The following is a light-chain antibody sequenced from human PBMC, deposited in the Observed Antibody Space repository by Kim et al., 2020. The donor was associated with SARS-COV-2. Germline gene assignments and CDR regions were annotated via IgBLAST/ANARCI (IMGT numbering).Light chain of an antibody. V-gene: IGLV4-69*01. CDR2: LNSDGSH. J-gene: IGLJ2*01. Sequence: SVKLTCPLSSGHSSYAIAWHQQQPEKGPRYLMKLNSDGSHSKGDGIPDRFSGSSSGAERYLTISSLQSEDEADYYCQTWGTGSVVFGGGTQLTVL. CDR3: QTWGTGSVV. CDR1: SGHSSYA.